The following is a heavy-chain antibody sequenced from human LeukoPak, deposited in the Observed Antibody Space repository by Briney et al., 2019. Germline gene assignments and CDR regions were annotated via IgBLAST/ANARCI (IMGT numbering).Heavy chain of an antibody. CDR1: GLTFSSYE. Sequence: GGSLRLSCAASGLTFSSYEMSWVRQAAGKGLEWVGFIRSKVYGGTTEYAASVKGRFSISRDDSNSIAYLQMNSLKSEDTAVYYCISGYYYDSSVDCWGQGTLVTVSS. D-gene: IGHD3-22*01. CDR2: IRSKVYGGTT. CDR3: ISGYYYDSSVDC. J-gene: IGHJ4*02. V-gene: IGHV3-49*04.